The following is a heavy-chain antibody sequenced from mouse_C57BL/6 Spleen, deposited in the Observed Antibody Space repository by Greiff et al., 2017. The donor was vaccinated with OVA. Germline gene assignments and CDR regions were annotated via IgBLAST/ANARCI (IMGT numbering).Heavy chain of an antibody. V-gene: IGHV5-6*01. CDR1: GFTFSSYG. Sequence: EVKLVESGGDLVKPGGSLKLSCAASGFTFSSYGMSWVRQTPDKRLEWVATISSGGSYTYYPDSVKGRFTISRDNAKNTLYLQMSSLKSEDTAMYYCAREEDGDYFDYWGQGTTLTVSS. CDR2: ISSGGSYT. J-gene: IGHJ2*01. CDR3: AREEDGDYFDY.